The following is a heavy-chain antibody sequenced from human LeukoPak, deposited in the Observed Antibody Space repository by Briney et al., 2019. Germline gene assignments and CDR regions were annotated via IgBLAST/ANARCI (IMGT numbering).Heavy chain of an antibody. Sequence: PGGSLRLSCAASGFTFSSYAMSWVRQSPGKGLEWVSPLSGSGGTTYYADSVKGRFTISRDNPNNTLYLQMNTLRAEDTAIYYCAKVAYSYDSGSPTRTPPDYWGQGTLVTVSS. CDR1: GFTFSSYA. CDR2: LSGSGGTT. J-gene: IGHJ4*02. V-gene: IGHV3-23*01. CDR3: AKVAYSYDSGSPTRTPPDY. D-gene: IGHD3-10*01.